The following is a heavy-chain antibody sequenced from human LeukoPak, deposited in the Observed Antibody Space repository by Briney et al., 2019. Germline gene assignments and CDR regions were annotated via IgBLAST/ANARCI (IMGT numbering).Heavy chain of an antibody. CDR3: ARGPRLRYFDWLFHFDY. J-gene: IGHJ4*02. CDR1: GGSISSSSYY. D-gene: IGHD3-9*01. V-gene: IGHV4-39*07. CDR2: IYYSGST. Sequence: PSETLSLTCTVSGGSISSSSYYWGWIRQPPGKGLEWIGSIYYSGSTYYNPSLKSRVTISVDTSKNQFSLKLSSVTAADTAVYYCARGPRLRYFDWLFHFDYWGQGTLVTVSS.